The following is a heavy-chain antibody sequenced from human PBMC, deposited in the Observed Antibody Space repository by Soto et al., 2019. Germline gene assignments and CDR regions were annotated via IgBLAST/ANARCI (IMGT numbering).Heavy chain of an antibody. V-gene: IGHV3-48*01. CDR3: ARGKTTVTTYESRLWYYYIDV. D-gene: IGHD4-4*01. CDR2: ISSSSSTI. CDR1: GFTFSSYS. J-gene: IGHJ6*03. Sequence: GGSLRLSCAASGFTFSSYSMNWVRQAPGKGLEWVSYISSSSSTIYYADSVKGRFTISRDNAKNSLYLQMNSLRAEDTAVYYCARGKTTVTTYESRLWYYYIDVWGKGTTVTVSS.